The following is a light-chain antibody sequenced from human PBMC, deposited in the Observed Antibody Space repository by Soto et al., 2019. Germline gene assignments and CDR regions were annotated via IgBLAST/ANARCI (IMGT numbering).Light chain of an antibody. CDR3: QSYDTVLSAVV. CDR2: HNF. CDR1: GANIGTYE. J-gene: IGLJ2*01. Sequence: QSVLTQPPSVSGAPGQSVTLSCTGSGANIGTYEVHWYQQVPGIAPRLLIQHNFNRPSGVPDRFSGSKSGTSASLTITGLQAGDEAYYYCQSYDTVLSAVVFGGGTKVTVL. V-gene: IGLV1-40*01.